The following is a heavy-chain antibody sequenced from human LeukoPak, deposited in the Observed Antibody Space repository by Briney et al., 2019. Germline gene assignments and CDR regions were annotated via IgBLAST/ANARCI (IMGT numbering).Heavy chain of an antibody. Sequence: PSETLSLTCTVSGYSISSGYYWGWIRQPPGKGLEWIGSIYHSGSTYYNPSLKSRVTISVDTSKNQFSLKLSSVTAADTAVYYRARVTTVDPPAFDIWGQGTMVTVSS. J-gene: IGHJ3*02. V-gene: IGHV4-38-2*02. D-gene: IGHD4-17*01. CDR1: GYSISSGYY. CDR3: ARVTTVDPPAFDI. CDR2: IYHSGST.